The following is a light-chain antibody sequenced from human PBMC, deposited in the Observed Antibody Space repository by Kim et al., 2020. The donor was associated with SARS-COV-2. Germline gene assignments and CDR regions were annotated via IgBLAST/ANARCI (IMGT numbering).Light chain of an antibody. CDR3: QEYGSSPPFT. Sequence: QGERASLSCRASQSVSSSYLAWYQQKPGQAPRLLIYGASSRATGIPDRFSGSGYGTDFTLTISRLEPEDFAVYYCQEYGSSPPFTFGPGTKVDIK. CDR1: QSVSSSY. J-gene: IGKJ3*01. V-gene: IGKV3-20*01. CDR2: GAS.